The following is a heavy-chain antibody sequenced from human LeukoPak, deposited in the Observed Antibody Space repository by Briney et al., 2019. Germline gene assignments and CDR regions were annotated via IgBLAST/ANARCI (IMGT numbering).Heavy chain of an antibody. CDR2: ISSSGTTI. V-gene: IGHV3-48*03. J-gene: IGHJ5*02. Sequence: GGSLRLSCAASGFTFSSYEMNWVRQAPGKGLEWVSYISSSGTTIYYADSVKGRFTISRDNAKNSLYLQMNSLRAEDTAVYYCARVGVVVAATGNLWFDPWGQGTLITVSS. CDR1: GFTFSSYE. CDR3: ARVGVVVAATGNLWFDP. D-gene: IGHD2-15*01.